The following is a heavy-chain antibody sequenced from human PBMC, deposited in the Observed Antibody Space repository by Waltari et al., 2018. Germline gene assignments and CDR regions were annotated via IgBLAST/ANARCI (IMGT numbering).Heavy chain of an antibody. Sequence: QVQLVQSGAEVKKPGASVKVSCKVSGYTLTELSMPWGRPAPGKGLEWMGGFDPEDGETIYAQKFQGRVTMTEDTSTDTAYMELSSLRSEDTAVYYCATDRGLYGDYVKQFDPWGQGTLVTVSS. CDR1: GYTLTELS. CDR3: ATDRGLYGDYVKQFDP. CDR2: FDPEDGET. D-gene: IGHD4-17*01. J-gene: IGHJ5*02. V-gene: IGHV1-24*01.